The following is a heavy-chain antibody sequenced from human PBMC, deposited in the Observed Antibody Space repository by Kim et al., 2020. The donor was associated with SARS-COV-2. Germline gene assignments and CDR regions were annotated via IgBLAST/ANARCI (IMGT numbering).Heavy chain of an antibody. V-gene: IGHV3-53*01. D-gene: IGHD6-13*01. CDR1: GFTVSSNY. CDR3: ARVLSLAAAGYYFDY. J-gene: IGHJ4*02. Sequence: GGSLRLSCAASGFTVSSNYMSWVRQAPGKGLEWVSVIYSGGSTYYADSVKGRFTISRDNSMNTLYLQMNSLRAEDTAVYYCARVLSLAAAGYYFDYWGQGTLVTASS. CDR2: IYSGGST.